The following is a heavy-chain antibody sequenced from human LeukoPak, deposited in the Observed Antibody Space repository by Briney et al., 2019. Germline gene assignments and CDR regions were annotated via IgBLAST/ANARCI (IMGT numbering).Heavy chain of an antibody. CDR2: IYSGGTT. J-gene: IGHJ4*02. CDR3: ARDDLLTTVDY. CDR1: GLSVSSNY. D-gene: IGHD4-17*01. V-gene: IGHV3-66*02. Sequence: PGGSLRLSCAASGLSVSSNYMTWVRQAPGKGLEWVSVIYSGGTTCYADSVKGRFTISRDNSKSTLHLQMNNLRAEDTAVYYCARDDLLTTVDYWGQGTLVTVSS.